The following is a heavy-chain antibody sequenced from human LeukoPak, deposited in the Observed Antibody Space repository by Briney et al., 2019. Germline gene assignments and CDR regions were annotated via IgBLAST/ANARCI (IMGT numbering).Heavy chain of an antibody. Sequence: GASVKVSCKASGYIFISYYIHWVRQAPGQGLEWMGVINPSDGSTNYAQKFQGRVTMTRDTSTRTIYMQLSSLRSEDTAVYYCARDVAREFDCWGQGALVTVSS. CDR3: ARDVAREFDC. J-gene: IGHJ4*02. CDR1: GYIFISYY. V-gene: IGHV1-46*01. D-gene: IGHD5-24*01. CDR2: INPSDGST.